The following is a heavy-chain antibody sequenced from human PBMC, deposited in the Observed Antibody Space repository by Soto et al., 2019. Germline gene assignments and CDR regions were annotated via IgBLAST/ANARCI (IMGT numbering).Heavy chain of an antibody. V-gene: IGHV3-30-3*01. J-gene: IGHJ6*02. CDR3: ARDYGDYYGMDI. D-gene: IGHD4-17*01. Sequence: GGSLRLSCAASGFTFSSYAMHWVRQAPGKGLEWVAVISYDGSNKYYADSVKGRFTISRDNSKNTLYLQMNSLRAEDTAVYYCARDYGDYYGMDIWGQGTPVTVSS. CDR1: GFTFSSYA. CDR2: ISYDGSNK.